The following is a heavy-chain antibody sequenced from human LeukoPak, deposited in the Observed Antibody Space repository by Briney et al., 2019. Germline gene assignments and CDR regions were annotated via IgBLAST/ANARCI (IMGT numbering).Heavy chain of an antibody. CDR2: INPNSGST. J-gene: IGHJ4*02. CDR1: GYTFTGYY. V-gene: IGHV1-2*02. Sequence: ASVKVSCKASGYTFTGYYMHWVRQAPGQGLEWVGWINPNSGSTNYAQKLQGRVTMTRDTSISTAYMELSRLRSDDTAVYYCAREGLLWFGDPPRTYDYWGQGTLVTVSS. CDR3: AREGLLWFGDPPRTYDY. D-gene: IGHD3-10*01.